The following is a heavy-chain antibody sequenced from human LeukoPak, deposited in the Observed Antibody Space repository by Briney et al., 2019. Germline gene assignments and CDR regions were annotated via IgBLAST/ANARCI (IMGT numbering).Heavy chain of an antibody. J-gene: IGHJ2*01. CDR3: ALGATRSYWYFDL. D-gene: IGHD1-26*01. V-gene: IGHV3-30-3*01. CDR2: MSYDGSNQ. Sequence: GRSLRLSCAASGFTFSSYTMHWVRQAPGKGLEWVAVMSYDGSNQYYADSVKGRFTISRDNSKNTLYLQMNSLRAEDTAVYYCALGATRSYWYFDLWGRGTLVTVSS. CDR1: GFTFSSYT.